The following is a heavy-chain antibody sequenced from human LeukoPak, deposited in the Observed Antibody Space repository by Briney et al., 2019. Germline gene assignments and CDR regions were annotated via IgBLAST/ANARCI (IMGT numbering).Heavy chain of an antibody. V-gene: IGHV1-69*01. D-gene: IGHD4-23*01. J-gene: IGHJ3*02. CDR3: ARRGRLAGTTVASGAFDI. CDR1: GGTFSSYA. CDR2: IIPIFGTA. Sequence: SVKVSCKASGGTFSSYAISWVRQAPGQGLEWMGGIIPIFGTANYAQKFQGRVTITADESTSTAYMELSSLRSEDTAVYYCARRGRLAGTTVASGAFDIWGQGTMVTASS.